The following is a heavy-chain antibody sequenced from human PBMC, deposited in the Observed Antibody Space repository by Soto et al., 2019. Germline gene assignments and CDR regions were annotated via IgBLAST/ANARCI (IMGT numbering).Heavy chain of an antibody. J-gene: IGHJ6*02. Sequence: GGSLRLSCAASGFTFCSYAMHWVRQAPGKGLERVAVISYDGSNKYYADSVKGRFTISRDNSKNTLYLQMNSLRAEDTAVYYCARGLERYDFWSGLQHYYYYYGMNVWGQGTTVTVSS. CDR3: ARGLERYDFWSGLQHYYYYYGMNV. CDR2: ISYDGSNK. V-gene: IGHV3-30-3*01. CDR1: GFTFCSYA. D-gene: IGHD3-3*01.